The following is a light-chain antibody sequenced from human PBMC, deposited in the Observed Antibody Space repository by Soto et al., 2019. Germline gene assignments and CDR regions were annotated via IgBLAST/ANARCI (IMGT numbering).Light chain of an antibody. CDR2: DVT. CDR1: SSDVGGYNY. Sequence: QSALTQPASASGSPGQSITISCTGTSSDVGGYNYVSWYQQHPGKAPKLMISDVTKRPSGVSNRFSGSKSGNTASLTISGLQDDDEADYYCSSYASRSTRGFGGGTKLTVL. V-gene: IGLV2-14*01. J-gene: IGLJ3*02. CDR3: SSYASRSTRG.